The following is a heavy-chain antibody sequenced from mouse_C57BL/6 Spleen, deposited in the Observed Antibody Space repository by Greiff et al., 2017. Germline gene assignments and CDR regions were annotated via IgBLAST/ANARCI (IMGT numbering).Heavy chain of an antibody. J-gene: IGHJ1*03. CDR3: ARYRGSSYWYFDV. CDR1: GYTFTSYW. Sequence: VQLQQSGAELAKPGASVQLSCKASGYTFTSYWMHWVKQRPGQGLEWIGYINPSSGYTKYNQKFKDKATLTADKSSSTAYMQLSSLTYEDSAVXYCARYRGSSYWYFDVWGTGTTVTVSS. CDR2: INPSSGYT. D-gene: IGHD1-1*01. V-gene: IGHV1-7*01.